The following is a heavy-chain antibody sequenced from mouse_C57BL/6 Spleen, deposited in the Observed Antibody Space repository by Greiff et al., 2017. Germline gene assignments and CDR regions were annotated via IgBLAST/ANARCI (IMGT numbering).Heavy chain of an antibody. V-gene: IGHV1-76*01. CDR2: IYPGSGNT. CDR3: ARKEEGYLDY. J-gene: IGHJ2*01. Sequence: VQLQESGAELVRPGASVKLSCKASGYTFTDYYINWVKQRPGQGLEWIARIYPGSGNTYYNEKFKGKATLTAEKSSSTAYMQLSSLTSEDSAVXFCARKEEGYLDYGGQGTTLTVSS. CDR1: GYTFTDYY.